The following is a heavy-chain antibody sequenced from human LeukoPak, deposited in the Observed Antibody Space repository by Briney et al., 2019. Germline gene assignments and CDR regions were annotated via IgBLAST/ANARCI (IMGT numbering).Heavy chain of an antibody. Sequence: GGSLRLSCAASGFTFDDYAMHWVRQAPGKGLEWVSGISWNSGSIGYADSVKGRFTISRDNAKNSLYLQMNSLRTEDTALYYCAKDILGSVDWGQGTLVTVSS. CDR2: ISWNSGSI. D-gene: IGHD4-23*01. J-gene: IGHJ4*02. CDR3: AKDILGSVD. V-gene: IGHV3-9*01. CDR1: GFTFDDYA.